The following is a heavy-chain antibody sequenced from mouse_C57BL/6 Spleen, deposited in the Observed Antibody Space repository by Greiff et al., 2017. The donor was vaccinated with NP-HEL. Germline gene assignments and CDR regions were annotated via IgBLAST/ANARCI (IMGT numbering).Heavy chain of an antibody. CDR3: ARWGEYFDV. CDR2: IYPGSGNT. J-gene: IGHJ1*03. CDR1: GYTFTDYY. Sequence: QVQLQQSGAELVRPGASVKLSCKASGYTFTDYYINWVKQRPGQGLEWIARIYPGSGNTYYNEKFKGKAPLTAEKSSSTAYMQLSSLTSEDSAVYFCARWGEYFDVWGTGTTVTVSS. V-gene: IGHV1-76*01.